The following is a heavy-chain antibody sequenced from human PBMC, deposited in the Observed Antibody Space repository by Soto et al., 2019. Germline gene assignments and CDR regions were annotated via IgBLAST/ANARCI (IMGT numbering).Heavy chain of an antibody. CDR2: ISYDGSNK. V-gene: IGHV3-30*18. Sequence: PGGSLRLSCAASGFTFSSYGMHWVRQAPGKGLEWVAVISYDGSNKYYADSVKGRFTISRDNSKNTLYLQMNSLRAEDTAVYYCAKDAYGSGSYFDYWGQGTLVTVSS. D-gene: IGHD3-10*01. CDR3: AKDAYGSGSYFDY. J-gene: IGHJ4*02. CDR1: GFTFSSYG.